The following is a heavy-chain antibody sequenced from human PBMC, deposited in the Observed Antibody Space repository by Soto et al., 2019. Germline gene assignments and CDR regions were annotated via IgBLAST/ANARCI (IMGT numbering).Heavy chain of an antibody. CDR1: GFTFSSYA. V-gene: IGHV3-30-3*01. D-gene: IGHD1-1*01. Sequence: QVQLVESGGGVVQPGRSLRLSCAASGFTFSSYAMHWVHQAPGKGLEWVAVISYDGSNKYYADSVKGRFTISRDNSKNTLYLQMNSLRAEDTAVYYCARDDLEMATTYFDYWGQGTLVTVSS. CDR2: ISYDGSNK. CDR3: ARDDLEMATTYFDY. J-gene: IGHJ4*02.